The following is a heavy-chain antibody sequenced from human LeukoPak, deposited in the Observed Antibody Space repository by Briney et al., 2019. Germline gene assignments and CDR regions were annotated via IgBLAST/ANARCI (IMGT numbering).Heavy chain of an antibody. CDR1: GYTFTSYG. CDR2: ISAYNGNT. Sequence: ASVKVSCKASGYTFTSYGISWVRQAPGQGLEWMGWISAYNGNTNYAQKLQGSVTMTTDTSTSTAYMELRSLRSDDTAVYYCARDRFLEWLRSDYYYYGMDVWGQGTTVTVSS. D-gene: IGHD3-3*01. J-gene: IGHJ6*02. CDR3: ARDRFLEWLRSDYYYYGMDV. V-gene: IGHV1-18*01.